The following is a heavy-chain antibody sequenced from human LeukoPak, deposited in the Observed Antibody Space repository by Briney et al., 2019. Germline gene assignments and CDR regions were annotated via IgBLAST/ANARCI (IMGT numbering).Heavy chain of an antibody. CDR2: IYPGDSDT. CDR3: ARLDDYYFDY. V-gene: IGHV5-51*01. D-gene: IGHD2-21*02. J-gene: IGHJ4*02. CDR1: GYIFTRYW. Sequence: GESLKIFCKGSGYIFTRYWIGWVRQMPGKGLEWMGIIYPGDSDTRYSPSFQGQVTISADKSISTAYLQWSSLKASDTAVYYCARLDDYYFDYWGQGTLVTVSS.